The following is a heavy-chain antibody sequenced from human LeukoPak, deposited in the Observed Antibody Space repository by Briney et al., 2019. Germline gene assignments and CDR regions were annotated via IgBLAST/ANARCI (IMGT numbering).Heavy chain of an antibody. CDR2: IIPILGIA. D-gene: IGHD6-19*01. CDR1: GFTFTGYY. J-gene: IGHJ4*02. CDR3: ARHMAVAGDNNGGYFDY. V-gene: IGHV1-69*02. Sequence: SVKVSCKASGFTFTGYYIHWVRQAPGQGLEWMGRIIPILGIANYAQKFQGRVTITADKSTSTAYMELSSLRSEDTAVYYCARHMAVAGDNNGGYFDYWGQGTLVTVSS.